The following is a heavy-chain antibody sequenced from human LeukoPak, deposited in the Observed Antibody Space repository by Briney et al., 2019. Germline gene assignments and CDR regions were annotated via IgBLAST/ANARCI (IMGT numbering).Heavy chain of an antibody. Sequence: ASVKVSCKASGYTFTSYAMHWVRQAPGQRLEWMGWINAGNGNTKYSQKFQGRVTITRDTFASTAYMELSSLRSEDTAVYYCAREEYYYGSGNWFDPWGQGTLVTVSS. CDR3: AREEYYYGSGNWFDP. J-gene: IGHJ5*02. V-gene: IGHV1-3*01. CDR1: GYTFTSYA. D-gene: IGHD3-10*01. CDR2: INAGNGNT.